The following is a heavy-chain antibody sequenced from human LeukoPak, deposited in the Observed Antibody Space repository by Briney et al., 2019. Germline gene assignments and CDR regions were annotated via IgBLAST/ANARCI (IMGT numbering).Heavy chain of an antibody. Sequence: SGTLSLTCAVSGGSFTGSNWWSWVRQPPGKGLEWIGEIYHGGSTNYNPSLKSRVTISVDNSKNQFSLKLSSVTAADTAVYYCARGPVIPAAIGCWFDPWGQGTLVTVSS. CDR3: ARGPVIPAAIGCWFDP. CDR2: IYHGGST. V-gene: IGHV4-4*02. J-gene: IGHJ5*02. CDR1: GGSFTGSNW. D-gene: IGHD2-2*01.